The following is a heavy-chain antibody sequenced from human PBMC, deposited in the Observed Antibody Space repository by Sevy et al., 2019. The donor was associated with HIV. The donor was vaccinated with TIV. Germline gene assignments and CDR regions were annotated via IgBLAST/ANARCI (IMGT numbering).Heavy chain of an antibody. CDR1: GYTFISYY. Sequence: ASVKVSCKASGYTFISYYINWVRQATGQGLEWMGWMNPNSGNTGYAQKFQGRVTMTRNTSISTAYMELSSLRSEDTAVYYCARGGYYYDSSGYGYFDYWGQGTLVTVSS. D-gene: IGHD3-22*01. J-gene: IGHJ4*02. CDR3: ARGGYYYDSSGYGYFDY. CDR2: MNPNSGNT. V-gene: IGHV1-8*01.